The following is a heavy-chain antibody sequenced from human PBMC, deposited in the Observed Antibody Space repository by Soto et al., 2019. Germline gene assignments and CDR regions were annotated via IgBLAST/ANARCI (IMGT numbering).Heavy chain of an antibody. Sequence: EVQLLESGGGLVQPGGSLRLSCAAAGFTFSIYAMSWVRQAPGKGLEWVSAISGSGGSTYYADSVKGRFTISRDNSKNTMYLQMNSLRAVDTAVYYCAKATRGGAATLIRAYWGQGTVVTVSS. CDR2: ISGSGGST. D-gene: IGHD6-13*01. J-gene: IGHJ4*02. CDR1: GFTFSIYA. V-gene: IGHV3-23*01. CDR3: AKATRGGAATLIRAY.